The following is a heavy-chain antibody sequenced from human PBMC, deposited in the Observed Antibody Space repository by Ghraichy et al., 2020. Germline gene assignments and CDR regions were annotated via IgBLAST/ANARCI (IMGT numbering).Heavy chain of an antibody. CDR1: GFSLSNARMG. D-gene: IGHD6-19*01. V-gene: IGHV2-26*01. Sequence: SGPTLVKPTETLTLTCTVSGFSLSNARMGVSWIRQPPGKALEWLAHIFSNDEKSYSTSLKSRLTISKDTSKSQVVLTMTNMDPVDTATYYCARNGGYGSGWYVVYNWFDPWGQGTLVTVS. CDR3: ARNGGYGSGWYVVYNWFDP. CDR2: IFSNDEK. J-gene: IGHJ5*02.